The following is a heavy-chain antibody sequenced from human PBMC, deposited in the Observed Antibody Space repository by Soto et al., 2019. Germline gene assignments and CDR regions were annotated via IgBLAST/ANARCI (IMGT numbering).Heavy chain of an antibody. CDR1: GFSLTTDGVG. Sequence: QITLKESGPTMVKPRQTLALTCTFSGFSLTTDGVGVSWIRQPPGKALEWLALIYWDDDKRYNSSLKNRLTITKDTSKNQVFLRFTNMDPVDTATYYCAHHLIGWGDACGVWGQGTLVTVSS. CDR3: AHHLIGWGDACGV. CDR2: IYWDDDK. J-gene: IGHJ3*01. V-gene: IGHV2-5*02. D-gene: IGHD6-19*01.